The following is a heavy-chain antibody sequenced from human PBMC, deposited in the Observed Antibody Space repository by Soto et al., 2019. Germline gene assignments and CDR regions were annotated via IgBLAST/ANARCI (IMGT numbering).Heavy chain of an antibody. CDR3: ARGGSGWKALNWFDP. J-gene: IGHJ5*02. CDR2: NNNRADT. D-gene: IGHD6-19*01. Sequence: SETLSLTCAVSGASIDNNGYSWTWIRQHPGKGLEWIGTNNNRADTYYNPSLRSRLTISLDTSQNHFSLRLNAVTAADTAIYYCARGGSGWKALNWFDPWGQGIMVTVS. V-gene: IGHV4-31*11. CDR1: GASIDNNGYS.